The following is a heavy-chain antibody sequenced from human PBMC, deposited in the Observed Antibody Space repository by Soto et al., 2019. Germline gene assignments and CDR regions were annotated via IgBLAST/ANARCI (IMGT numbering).Heavy chain of an antibody. D-gene: IGHD3-3*01. CDR1: GGTISGYY. Sequence: SETLSLTCSVSGGTISGYYWTWIRQPAGKGLEWIGRIYSSGNTKYNPSLQSRVTMSLDTSNNQSSLRLTSVTAADTAVYYCARGQRFSDWFDPWGQGTLVTVS. CDR2: IYSSGNT. CDR3: ARGQRFSDWFDP. V-gene: IGHV4-4*07. J-gene: IGHJ5*02.